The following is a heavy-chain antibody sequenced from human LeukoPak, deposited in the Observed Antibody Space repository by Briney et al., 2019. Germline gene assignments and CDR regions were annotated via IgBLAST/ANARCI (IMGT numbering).Heavy chain of an antibody. J-gene: IGHJ6*04. D-gene: IGHD3-10*02. CDR3: AELGITMIGGV. CDR2: ISSIGSTI. Sequence: QPGGSLRLSCAASGFTFSSYEMNWVRQAPGKGLELVSYISSIGSTIYYADSVKGRFTISRDNAKNSLYLKMNSLRAEDTAVYYCAELGITMIGGVWGKGTTVTISS. CDR1: GFTFSSYE. V-gene: IGHV3-48*03.